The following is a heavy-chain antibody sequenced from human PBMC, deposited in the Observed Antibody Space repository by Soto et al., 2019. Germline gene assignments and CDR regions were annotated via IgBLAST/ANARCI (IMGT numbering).Heavy chain of an antibody. V-gene: IGHV4-59*01. Sequence: SETLSLTYTVSGGSISSYYWSWIRQPPGKGLEWIGYIYYSGSTNYNPSLKSRVTISVDTSKNQFSLKLSSVTAADTAVYYCAGDKLSYYYDSSGYYSWFDPWGQGTLVTVSS. J-gene: IGHJ5*02. CDR1: GGSISSYY. CDR2: IYYSGST. CDR3: AGDKLSYYYDSSGYYSWFDP. D-gene: IGHD3-22*01.